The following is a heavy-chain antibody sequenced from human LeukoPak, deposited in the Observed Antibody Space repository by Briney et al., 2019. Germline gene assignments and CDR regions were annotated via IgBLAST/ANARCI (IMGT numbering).Heavy chain of an antibody. J-gene: IGHJ3*02. Sequence: GGSLRLSCAASGFTFSSYWMHWVRQAPGKGLVWVSRINSDGSSTSYADSVKGRFTISRDNAKNTLYLQMNSLRAEDTAVYYCARVRGIVVVTDAFDIWGQGTMVTVSS. CDR3: ARVRGIVVVTDAFDI. CDR2: INSDGSST. V-gene: IGHV3-74*01. D-gene: IGHD3-22*01. CDR1: GFTFSSYW.